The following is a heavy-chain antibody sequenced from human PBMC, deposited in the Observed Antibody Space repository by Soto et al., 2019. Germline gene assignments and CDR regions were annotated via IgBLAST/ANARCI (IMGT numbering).Heavy chain of an antibody. J-gene: IGHJ4*02. Sequence: QITLKESGPTLLKPTQTLTLTCTFSGFSLRTSGVGVGWIRQPPGKALEWLAVIYWDDDKRLRPSLKNRLTITKDTSKNQVVLTMINVDPVDTGTYYCAHTREIYNSGSYDVDYWGQGTLVTVSP. D-gene: IGHD3-10*01. CDR3: AHTREIYNSGSYDVDY. V-gene: IGHV2-5*02. CDR1: GFSLRTSGVG. CDR2: IYWDDDK.